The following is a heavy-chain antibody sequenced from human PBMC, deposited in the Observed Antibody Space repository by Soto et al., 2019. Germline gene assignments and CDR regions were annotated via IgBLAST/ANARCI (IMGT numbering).Heavy chain of an antibody. D-gene: IGHD4-17*01. V-gene: IGHV5-51*01. Sequence: PGESLKISCKGSGYYFPSYWIGWVRQMPGKGLEWMGIFYPGDSDTRYSPSFQGQVTISADRSISTAYLQWSSLRPSDTAMYYCARQGNGAEGFDYWGQGTLVTVSS. CDR2: FYPGDSDT. J-gene: IGHJ4*02. CDR1: GYYFPSYW. CDR3: ARQGNGAEGFDY.